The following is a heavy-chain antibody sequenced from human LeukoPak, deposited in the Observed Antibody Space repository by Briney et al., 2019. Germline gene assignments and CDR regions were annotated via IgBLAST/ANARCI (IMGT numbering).Heavy chain of an antibody. Sequence: GGSLRLSCEASGFTFSSYAMNWVRQAPGKGLEWVSAIPGGGGSTYYADSVKGRFTISRDNSKNTLYLQMNSLRDEDTAVYYCAKDPPDRGSSFQYWGQGTLVTVSS. V-gene: IGHV3-23*01. J-gene: IGHJ4*02. CDR3: AKDPPDRGSSFQY. D-gene: IGHD3-10*01. CDR2: IPGGGGST. CDR1: GFTFSSYA.